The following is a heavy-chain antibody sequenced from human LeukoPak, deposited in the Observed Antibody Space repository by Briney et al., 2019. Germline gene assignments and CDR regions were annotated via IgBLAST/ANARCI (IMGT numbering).Heavy chain of an antibody. CDR2: IWYDGSNK. V-gene: IGHV3-33*08. CDR3: ARDGRGFDY. CDR1: GFAFSSYG. J-gene: IGHJ4*02. Sequence: GGSLRLSCAASGFAFSSYGMHWVRQAPGKGLEWVAVIWYDGSNKHYADSVKGRFTISRDNSKNTLYLQMNSLRAEDTAVYYCARDGRGFDYWGQGTLVTVSS.